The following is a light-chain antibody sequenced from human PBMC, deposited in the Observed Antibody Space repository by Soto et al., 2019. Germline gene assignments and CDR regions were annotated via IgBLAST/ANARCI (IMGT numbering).Light chain of an antibody. Sequence: EIVLTQSPGTLSLSPGERATLSCRASQSVSSSYLAWYQQKPGQAPRLLIYGASSRATGIPDRFSGSGSGTDFTLTIRRLEPEDFAVYYWQQYGSSPLLTFGGGTKVVIK. CDR1: QSVSSSY. V-gene: IGKV3-20*01. J-gene: IGKJ4*01. CDR2: GAS. CDR3: QQYGSSPLLT.